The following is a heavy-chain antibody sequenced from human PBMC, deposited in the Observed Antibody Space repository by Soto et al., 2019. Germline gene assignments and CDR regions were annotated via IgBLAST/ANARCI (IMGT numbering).Heavy chain of an antibody. CDR1: GGTFSSYA. J-gene: IGHJ4*02. V-gene: IGHV1-69*01. CDR2: IIPIFGTA. D-gene: IGHD2-15*01. Sequence: KVSCKASGGTFSSYAISWVRQAPGQGLEWMGGIIPIFGTANYAQKFQGRVTITADESTSTAYMELSSLRSEDTAVYYCARGRRISYYFDYWGQGTLVTVSS. CDR3: ARGRRISYYFDY.